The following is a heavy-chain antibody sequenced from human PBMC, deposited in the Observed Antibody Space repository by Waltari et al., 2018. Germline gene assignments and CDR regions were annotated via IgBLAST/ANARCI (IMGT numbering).Heavy chain of an antibody. J-gene: IGHJ1*01. V-gene: IGHV4-38-2*01. CDR2: IYHSGST. Sequence: QVQLQESGPGLVKPSETLSLTCAVAGYSISSGYYWGWIRQPPGKGLEWIGSIYHSGSTYYNPSLKSRVTISVDTSKNQFSLKLSSVTAADTAVYYCASLQHWGQGTLVTVSS. CDR1: GYSISSGYY. CDR3: ASLQH.